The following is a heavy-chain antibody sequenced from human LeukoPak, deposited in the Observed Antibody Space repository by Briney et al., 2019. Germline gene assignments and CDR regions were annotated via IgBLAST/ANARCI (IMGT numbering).Heavy chain of an antibody. CDR3: ARGGLTIFAHNPFDY. Sequence: GASVKVSCTASGGTFSSYAISWVRQAPGQGLEWMGGIIPIFGTANYAQKFQGRVTITADESTSTAYMELSSLRSEDTAVYYCARGGLTIFAHNPFDYWGQGTLVTVSS. CDR2: IIPIFGTA. CDR1: GGTFSSYA. V-gene: IGHV1-69*01. J-gene: IGHJ4*02. D-gene: IGHD3-3*01.